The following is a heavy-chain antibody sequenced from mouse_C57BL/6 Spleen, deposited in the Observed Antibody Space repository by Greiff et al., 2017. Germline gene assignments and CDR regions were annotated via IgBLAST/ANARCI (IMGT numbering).Heavy chain of an antibody. CDR2: IRSKSNNYAT. CDR1: GFSFNTYA. J-gene: IGHJ2*01. D-gene: IGHD2-10*02. CDR3: GRHEAVWYSFDY. Sequence: DVMLVESGGGLVQPKGSLKLSCAASGFSFNTYAMNWVRQAPGKGLEWVARIRSKSNNYATYYADSVKDRFTISRDDSESMLYLQMNNLKTEDTAMYDCGRHEAVWYSFDYWGQGTTLTVSS. V-gene: IGHV10-1*01.